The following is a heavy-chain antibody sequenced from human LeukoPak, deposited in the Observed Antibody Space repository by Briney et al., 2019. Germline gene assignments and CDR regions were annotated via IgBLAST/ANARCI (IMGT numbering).Heavy chain of an antibody. V-gene: IGHV3-15*01. CDR1: GFTFSDAW. CDR3: TDLGPSLDY. CDR2: IKSKTYGGTT. D-gene: IGHD3-16*01. Sequence: PGGSLRLSCAASGFTFSDAWMSWVRQAPGKGLEWVGRIKSKTYGGTTDYAAPVKGRFTISRDDSKNMLYLQMNSLKTEDTAVYYCTDLGPSLDYWGQGTLLTVSS. J-gene: IGHJ4*02.